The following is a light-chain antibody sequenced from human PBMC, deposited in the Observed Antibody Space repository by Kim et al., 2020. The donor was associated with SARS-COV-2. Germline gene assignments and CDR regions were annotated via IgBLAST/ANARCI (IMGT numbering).Light chain of an antibody. CDR2: QDN. J-gene: IGLJ2*01. CDR3: QTWDTSTVL. CDR1: KLGDKF. V-gene: IGLV3-1*01. Sequence: SYELTQPPSVSVSPGQTATITCYGDKLGDKFACWYQQKAGQSPVLVIYQDNKRPSGIPERFSGSNSGNTATLTIRGTQPMDEAYYYCQTWDTSTVLFGGG.